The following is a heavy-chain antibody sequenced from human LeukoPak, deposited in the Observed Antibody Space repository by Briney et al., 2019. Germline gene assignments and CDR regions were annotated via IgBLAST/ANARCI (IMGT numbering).Heavy chain of an antibody. CDR1: GYTFTSYG. CDR3: ARSTRKYSGSYWFDY. CDR2: ISAYNGNT. D-gene: IGHD1-26*01. Sequence: ASVKVSCKASGYTFTSYGISWVRQAPGQGLEWMGWISAYNGNTNYAQKLQGRVTMTTDTSTSTAYMELSSLRSEDTAVYYCARSTRKYSGSYWFDYWGQGTLVTVSS. J-gene: IGHJ4*02. V-gene: IGHV1-18*01.